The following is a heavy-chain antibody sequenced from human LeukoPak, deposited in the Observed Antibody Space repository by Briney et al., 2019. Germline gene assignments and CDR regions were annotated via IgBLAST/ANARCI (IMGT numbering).Heavy chain of an antibody. CDR2: IYYSGST. Sequence: PSETLSLTCAVSGGSINNRSSYWGWIRQPPGKGLEWIGSIYYSGSTSQNPSLKSRVTIFVDTSKNQFSLTLSAVTAADTAVYYCARHGGSYYFDYWGQGTLVTVSS. CDR3: ARHGGSYYFDY. D-gene: IGHD1-26*01. CDR1: GGSINNRSSY. J-gene: IGHJ4*02. V-gene: IGHV4-39*01.